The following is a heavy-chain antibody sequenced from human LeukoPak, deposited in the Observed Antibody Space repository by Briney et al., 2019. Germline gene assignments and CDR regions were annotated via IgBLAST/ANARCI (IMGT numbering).Heavy chain of an antibody. V-gene: IGHV3-23*01. Sequence: GGSLRLSCAASGFTFSSYAMSWVRQAPGKGLEWVSAISGSGGSTYYADSVKGRFTISRDNSKNTLYLQMNSLRAEDTAVYYCAKDHCFDYGDHVCKDYFDYWGQGTLVTVSS. J-gene: IGHJ4*02. CDR1: GFTFSSYA. CDR2: ISGSGGST. CDR3: AKDHCFDYGDHVCKDYFDY. D-gene: IGHD4-17*01.